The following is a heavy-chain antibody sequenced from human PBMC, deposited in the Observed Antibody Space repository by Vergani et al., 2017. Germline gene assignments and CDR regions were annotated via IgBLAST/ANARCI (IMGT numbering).Heavy chain of an antibody. CDR1: GDSINSGTYY. V-gene: IGHV4-39*01. J-gene: IGHJ1*01. Sequence: QVLLQESGPGLVKPSQTLSLTCTVSGDSINSGTYYWSWIRQSAGKGLEWIGTIYYTGTTYYNEAHKSRLTISVDTSKNQFSLNLTSVTAADTAVYYCTRHGRSGWAGYFQHWGQGTLVTASS. D-gene: IGHD6-19*01. CDR3: TRHGRSGWAGYFQH. CDR2: IYYTGTT.